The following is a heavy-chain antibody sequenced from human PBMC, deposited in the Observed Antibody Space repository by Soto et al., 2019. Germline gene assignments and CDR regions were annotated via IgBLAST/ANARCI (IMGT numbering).Heavy chain of an antibody. Sequence: GGSLRLSCAASGFTFSSYAMHWVRQAPGKGLEWVAVISYYGSNKYYADSVKGRFTISRDNSKNRLYLQMNSLRAEDTTVYYCARESVDTAMVNTEHFDYWGQGTLVTVSS. V-gene: IGHV3-30-3*01. CDR3: ARESVDTAMVNTEHFDY. J-gene: IGHJ4*02. D-gene: IGHD5-18*01. CDR1: GFTFSSYA. CDR2: ISYYGSNK.